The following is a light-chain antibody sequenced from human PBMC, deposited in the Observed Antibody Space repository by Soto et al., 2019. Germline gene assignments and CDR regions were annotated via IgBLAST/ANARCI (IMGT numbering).Light chain of an antibody. V-gene: IGKV1-33*01. CDR1: QSISSY. J-gene: IGKJ5*01. Sequence: DIQMTQSPSSLSASVGDRVTITCQASQSISSYLNWYQQKPGKAPKLLIYDASNLQTGVPSRFSGSGSGTDFTFTISCLQSEDIATYYCQQYDNYPITFGQGTRLEIK. CDR2: DAS. CDR3: QQYDNYPIT.